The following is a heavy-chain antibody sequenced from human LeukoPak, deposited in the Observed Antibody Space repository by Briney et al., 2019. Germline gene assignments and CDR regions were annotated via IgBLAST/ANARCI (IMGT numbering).Heavy chain of an antibody. Sequence: GGSLRLSCAASGFTFSSYWMSWVRQAPGKGLEWVANIKQDGSEKYYVDSVKGRFTISRDNAKNSLYLQMNSLRAEDTAVYYCARDQPRQGFWSGYYYMDVWGKGTTVTVSS. V-gene: IGHV3-7*01. CDR2: IKQDGSEK. J-gene: IGHJ6*03. CDR3: ARDQPRQGFWSGYYYMDV. D-gene: IGHD3-3*01. CDR1: GFTFSSYW.